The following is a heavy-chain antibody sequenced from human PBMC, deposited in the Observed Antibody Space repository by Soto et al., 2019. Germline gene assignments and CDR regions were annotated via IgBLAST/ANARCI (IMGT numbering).Heavy chain of an antibody. J-gene: IGHJ4*02. D-gene: IGHD6-19*01. CDR3: ARGPTTAVAGPHYLDN. CDR1: GFTFSSYW. V-gene: IGHV3-74*01. CDR2: ISSDGRSP. Sequence: EVQLVESGGDLVQPGGTLRLSCAASGFTFSSYWMHWVRQAPGKGLVWVSRISSDGRSPHYADSVKGRFTISRVNAKNKLDLQMNSRRAEDTAVYYCARGPTTAVAGPHYLDNWGQGNLVTVSS.